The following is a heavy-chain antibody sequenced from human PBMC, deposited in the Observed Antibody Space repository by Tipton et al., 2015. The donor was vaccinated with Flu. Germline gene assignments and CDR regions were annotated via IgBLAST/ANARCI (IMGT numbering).Heavy chain of an antibody. D-gene: IGHD1-1*01. CDR2: ISGSGGST. CDR1: GFTFSSYA. CDR3: AKLLTPGTRSQPR. Sequence: SLRLSCAASGFTFSSYAMSWVRQAPGKGLEWVSAISGSGGSTYYADSVKGRFTISRDNSKNTLYLQMNSLRAEDTAVYYCAKLLTPGTRSQPRWGQGTLVTVSS. V-gene: IGHV3-23*01. J-gene: IGHJ4*02.